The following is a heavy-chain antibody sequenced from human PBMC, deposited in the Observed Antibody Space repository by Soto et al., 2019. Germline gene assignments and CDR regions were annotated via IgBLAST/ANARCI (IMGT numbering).Heavy chain of an antibody. Sequence: PSETLSLTCTVSGGSISSGGYYWSWIRQHPGKGLEWIGYIYYSGSTYYNPSLKSRVTISVDTSKNQFSLKLSSVTAADTAVYYCAGVPKYYELYGMDVWGQGTTVTVSS. CDR2: IYYSGST. CDR1: GGSISSGGYY. V-gene: IGHV4-31*03. CDR3: AGVPKYYELYGMDV. D-gene: IGHD3-22*01. J-gene: IGHJ6*02.